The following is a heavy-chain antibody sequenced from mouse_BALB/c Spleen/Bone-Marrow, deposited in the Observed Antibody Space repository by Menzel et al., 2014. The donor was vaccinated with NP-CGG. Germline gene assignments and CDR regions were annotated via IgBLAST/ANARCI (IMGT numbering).Heavy chain of an antibody. D-gene: IGHD1-2*01. V-gene: IGHV14-3*02. CDR2: IDPANGNT. CDR1: GFNIKDTY. J-gene: IGHJ1*01. CDR3: ARGGTTATWYFDV. Sequence: EVQLQQSGAELVKPGASVKLSCTASGFNIKDTYMHWVKQRPEQGLEWIGRIDPANGNTKYDPKFQGKATITADTSSNTASLQLSSLTSEDTAVYYCARGGTTATWYFDVWGAGTTVTVSS.